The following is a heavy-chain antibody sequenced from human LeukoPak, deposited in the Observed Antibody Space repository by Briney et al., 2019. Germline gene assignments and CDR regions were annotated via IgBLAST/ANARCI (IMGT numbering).Heavy chain of an antibody. CDR3: ARIAGAADGGFDP. D-gene: IGHD6-13*01. Sequence: ASVKVSCKASGYTFTSYYMHWVRQAPGQGLEWMGLINPSGGSTSYAQKFQGRVTMTRDTSTSTVYMELSSLRSEDTAVYYGARIAGAADGGFDPGGEGTLVTAPS. J-gene: IGHJ5*02. CDR1: GYTFTSYY. CDR2: INPSGGST. V-gene: IGHV1-46*01.